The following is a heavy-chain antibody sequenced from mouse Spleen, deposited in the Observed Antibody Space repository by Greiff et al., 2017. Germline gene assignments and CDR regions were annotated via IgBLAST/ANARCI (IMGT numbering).Heavy chain of an antibody. Sequence: VQLQQPGAELVKPGASVKLSCKASGYTFTSYWMHWVKQRPGQGLEWIGMIHPNSGSTNYNEKFKSKATLTVDKSSSTAYMQLSSLTSEDSAVYYCARSLYYYDGSSSWFAYWGQGTLVTVSA. CDR2: IHPNSGST. CDR3: ARSLYYYDGSSSWFAY. CDR1: GYTFTSYW. D-gene: IGHD1-1*01. J-gene: IGHJ3*01. V-gene: IGHV1-64*01.